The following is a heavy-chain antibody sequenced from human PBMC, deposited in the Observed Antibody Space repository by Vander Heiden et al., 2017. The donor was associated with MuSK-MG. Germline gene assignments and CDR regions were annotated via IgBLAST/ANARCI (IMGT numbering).Heavy chain of an antibody. Sequence: QVQLVQSGAEVKKPGASVKVSCKASGYTFTSYDINWVRQATGQGREWMGWMNPNSGNTGYAQKFQGRVTMTRNTSISTAYMELSSLRSEDTAVYYCARRVTYYYDSSGYPDAFDIWGQGTMVTVSS. V-gene: IGHV1-8*01. CDR1: GYTFTSYD. CDR3: ARRVTYYYDSSGYPDAFDI. CDR2: MNPNSGNT. D-gene: IGHD3-22*01. J-gene: IGHJ3*02.